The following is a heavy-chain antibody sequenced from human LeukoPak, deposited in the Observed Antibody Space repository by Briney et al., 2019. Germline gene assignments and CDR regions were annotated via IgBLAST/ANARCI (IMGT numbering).Heavy chain of an antibody. D-gene: IGHD3-3*01. Sequence: ASVKVSCKASGYTFTSYGISWVRQAPGQGLEWMGWISAYNGNTNYAQKLQGRVTMTTDTSTSTAYMELRSLRSDDTAVYYCARDARDFWSGYYPYYFDYWSQGTLVTVSS. V-gene: IGHV1-18*01. J-gene: IGHJ4*02. CDR2: ISAYNGNT. CDR1: GYTFTSYG. CDR3: ARDARDFWSGYYPYYFDY.